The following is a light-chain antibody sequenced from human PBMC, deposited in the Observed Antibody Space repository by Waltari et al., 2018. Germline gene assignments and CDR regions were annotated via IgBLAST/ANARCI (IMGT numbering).Light chain of an antibody. Sequence: DVVMTQSPDSLAVSLGERATINCKSSRNLLFSPDNKNYLAWYQQKPGQPPKLLIYWASTRESGVPDRFSGSGSGTDFTLTISSLQAEDVAAYYCQQYYYTPRAFGQGTKLEIK. CDR1: RNLLFSPDNKNY. CDR3: QQYYYTPRA. CDR2: WAS. J-gene: IGKJ2*01. V-gene: IGKV4-1*01.